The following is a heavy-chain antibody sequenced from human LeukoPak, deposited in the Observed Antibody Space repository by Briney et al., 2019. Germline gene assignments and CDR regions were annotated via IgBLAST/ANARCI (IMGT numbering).Heavy chain of an antibody. Sequence: ASVTVSCKASGYTFTSCAISWVRQAPGQGLEWVGWITGYNGNTHYGQKFQGRVTMTTDTSTITAYMELRSLRSDDTAVYYCARDGGNANYSQYGMDVWGQGTTVTVSS. J-gene: IGHJ6*02. CDR3: ARDGGNANYSQYGMDV. V-gene: IGHV1-18*04. CDR1: GYTFTSCA. CDR2: ITGYNGNT. D-gene: IGHD4-23*01.